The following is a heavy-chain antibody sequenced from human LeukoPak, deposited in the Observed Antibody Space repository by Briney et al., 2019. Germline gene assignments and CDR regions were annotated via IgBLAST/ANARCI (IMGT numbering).Heavy chain of an antibody. CDR1: GFTFSSYG. CDR3: ARPMYYYDSSGSLAV. J-gene: IGHJ6*02. Sequence: SGGSLRLSCAASGFTFSSYGIHWVRQAPGKWLEWVALISSNGKNKDYADPVKGRFTISRDNSKNTLYLQMNSLRAEDTAVYYCARPMYYYDSSGSLAVWGQGTTVTVTS. D-gene: IGHD3-22*01. CDR2: ISSNGKNK. V-gene: IGHV3-30*04.